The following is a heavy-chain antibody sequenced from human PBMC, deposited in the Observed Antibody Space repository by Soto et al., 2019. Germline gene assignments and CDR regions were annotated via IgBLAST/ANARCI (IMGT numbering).Heavy chain of an antibody. CDR3: ARDKITGLFDY. J-gene: IGHJ4*02. CDR2: INQSGRT. D-gene: IGHD2-8*02. CDR1: GGSVSGYY. Sequence: QVQLQQWGAGLLKPSETLSLTCAVYGGSVSGYYWTWIRQPPGTGLEWIGEINQSGRTNYNPSLKTRVTISVDSSTKQFSLKLTSVTAADTAVYYCARDKITGLFDYWGQGPLVTVSS. V-gene: IGHV4-34*01.